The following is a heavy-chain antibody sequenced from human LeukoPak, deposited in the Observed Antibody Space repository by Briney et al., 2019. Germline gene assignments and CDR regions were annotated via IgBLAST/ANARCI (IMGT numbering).Heavy chain of an antibody. V-gene: IGHV1-69*13. CDR1: GGTFSSYA. J-gene: IGHJ5*02. CDR2: IIPIFGTA. D-gene: IGHD2-15*01. Sequence: GASVKVSCNASGGTFSSYAISWVRQAPGQGLEWMGGIIPIFGTANYAQKFQGRVTITADESTSTAYMELSSLRSEDTAVYYCARGLDCSGGSCYRGPSGYNWFDPWGQGTLVTVSS. CDR3: ARGLDCSGGSCYRGPSGYNWFDP.